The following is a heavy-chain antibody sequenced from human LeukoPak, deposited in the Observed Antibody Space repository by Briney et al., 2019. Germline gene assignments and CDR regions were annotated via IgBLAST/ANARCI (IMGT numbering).Heavy chain of an antibody. Sequence: GGSLRLSCAASGFTFSSYAMSWVRQAPGKGLEWVSAISGSGGSTYYADSVKGRFTISRDNSKNTLYLQMNSLRAEDTAVYYCAKDPFLVVATNLDYWGQGTLVTVSS. CDR3: AKDPFLVVATNLDY. J-gene: IGHJ4*02. D-gene: IGHD1-26*01. CDR2: ISGSGGST. V-gene: IGHV3-23*01. CDR1: GFTFSSYA.